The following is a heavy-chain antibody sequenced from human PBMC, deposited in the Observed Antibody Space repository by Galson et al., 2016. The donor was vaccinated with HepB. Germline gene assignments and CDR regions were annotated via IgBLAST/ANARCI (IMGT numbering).Heavy chain of an antibody. CDR1: GFTSRNYR. D-gene: IGHD5-24*01. V-gene: IGHV3-21*01. Sequence: SLRLSCAASGFTSRNYRIDWVRQAPGKGLEWVSCISSSSVYIWYADSVRGRLTNSRDNAKNSLYLQMDSLTAEDTAVYYCARADGFNTPFFDSWGQGTTVTVSP. CDR3: ARADGFNTPFFDS. CDR2: ISSSSVYI. J-gene: IGHJ4*02.